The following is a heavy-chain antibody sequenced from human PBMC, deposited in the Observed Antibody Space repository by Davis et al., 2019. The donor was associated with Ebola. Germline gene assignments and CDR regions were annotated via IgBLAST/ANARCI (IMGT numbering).Heavy chain of an antibody. D-gene: IGHD3-22*01. J-gene: IGHJ6*04. CDR3: ARRGYNSALWGMDV. V-gene: IGHV5-51*01. Sequence: GESLKISCKGSGYMFTSYWIAWVRQVPGRGLEWMGIIYPNDSDTRYSPSFQGQVTMSADKSTSTAYLQWSSLKASDTAIYYCARRGYNSALWGMDVWGKGTTVTVSS. CDR1: GYMFTSYW. CDR2: IYPNDSDT.